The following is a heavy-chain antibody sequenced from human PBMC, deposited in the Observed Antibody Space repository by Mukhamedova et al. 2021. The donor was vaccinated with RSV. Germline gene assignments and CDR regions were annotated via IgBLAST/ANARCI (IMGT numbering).Heavy chain of an antibody. D-gene: IGHD2-2*01. CDR3: ARARYCSSTSCYDAFDI. J-gene: IGHJ3*02. Sequence: AQKFQGRVTITADKSTSTAYMELSSLRSEDTAVYYCARARYCSSTSCYDAFDIWGQGTMVNVSS. V-gene: IGHV1-69*04.